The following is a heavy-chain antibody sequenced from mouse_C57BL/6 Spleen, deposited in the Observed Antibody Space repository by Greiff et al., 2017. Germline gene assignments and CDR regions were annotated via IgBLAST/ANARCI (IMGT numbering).Heavy chain of an antibody. CDR3: ARRDGNYEGFDY. CDR1: GFTFSSYT. CDR2: ISGGGGNT. J-gene: IGHJ2*01. Sequence: EVKLVESGGGLVKPGGSLKLSCAASGFTFSSYTMSWVRQTPEKRLEWVATISGGGGNTYYPDSVKGRFTISRDNAKNTLYLQMSSLRSEDTALYYCARRDGNYEGFDYWGQGTTLTVSS. V-gene: IGHV5-9*01. D-gene: IGHD2-1*01.